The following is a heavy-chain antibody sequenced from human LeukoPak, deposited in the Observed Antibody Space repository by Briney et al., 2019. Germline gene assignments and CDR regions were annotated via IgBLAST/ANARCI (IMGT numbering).Heavy chain of an antibody. Sequence: SETLSLTCTVSGGSIGSYYWSWIRQPPGKGLEWIGYIYYSGSTNYNPSLKSRVTISVDTSKNQFSLKLSSVTAADTAVYYCARGGPAITVWGVIITGWFDPWGQGTLVTVSS. CDR2: IYYSGST. J-gene: IGHJ5*02. D-gene: IGHD3-10*01. CDR1: GGSIGSYY. V-gene: IGHV4-59*01. CDR3: ARGGPAITVWGVIITGWFDP.